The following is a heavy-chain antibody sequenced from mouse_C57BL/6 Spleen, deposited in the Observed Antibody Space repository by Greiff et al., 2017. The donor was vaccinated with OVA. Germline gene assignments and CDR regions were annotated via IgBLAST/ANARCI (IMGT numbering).Heavy chain of an antibody. CDR2: ISSGSSTI. V-gene: IGHV5-17*01. J-gene: IGHJ4*01. CDR1: GFTFSDYG. D-gene: IGHD1-1*01. CDR3: ASLLRSPMDY. Sequence: VQLKESGGGLVKPGGSLKLSCAASGFTFSDYGMHWVRQAPEKGLEWVAYISSGSSTIYYADTVKGRFTISRDNAKNTLFLQMTSLRSEDTAMYYCASLLRSPMDYWGQGTSVTVSS.